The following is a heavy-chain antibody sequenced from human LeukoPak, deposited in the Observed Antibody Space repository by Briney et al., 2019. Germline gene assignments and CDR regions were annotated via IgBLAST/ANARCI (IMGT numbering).Heavy chain of an antibody. V-gene: IGHV4-61*01. J-gene: IGHJ4*02. CDR3: ASKSTDHGELRFDY. D-gene: IGHD4-17*01. CDR2: IYYTGTT. Sequence: SETLSLTCTVSGGSVSSGSYYWSWIRQPPGKGLEWIGYIYYTGTTNYNPSLKSRVTISVDTSKNQFSLKVSSVTAADTGVYYCASKSTDHGELRFDYWGQGTLVTVSS. CDR1: GGSVSSGSYY.